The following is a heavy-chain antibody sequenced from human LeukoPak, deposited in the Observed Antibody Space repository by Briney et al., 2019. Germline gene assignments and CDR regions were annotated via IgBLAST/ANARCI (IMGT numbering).Heavy chain of an antibody. J-gene: IGHJ3*02. CDR1: GFTFRSYG. Sequence: GGSLRLSCAASGFTFRSYGMHWVRQAPGKGLEWVAFIRYDGNNQYYADSVKGRFTISGDSSKSTLYLQMNSLRDEDTAVYYCARSGYYDATGQSPFDMRGQGTVVTVSS. D-gene: IGHD4/OR15-4a*01. V-gene: IGHV3-30*02. CDR2: IRYDGNNQ. CDR3: ARSGYYDATGQSPFDM.